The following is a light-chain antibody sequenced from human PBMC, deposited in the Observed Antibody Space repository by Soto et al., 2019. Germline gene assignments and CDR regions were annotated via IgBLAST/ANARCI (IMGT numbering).Light chain of an antibody. Sequence: DIQMTQSPSTLSASVGDRVNITCRASQSISSWLAWYQQKPGKASKLLIYRASELQTGVPSRFSGRGSGTEFPLTICSLQTDVFATYYFQQYNSYFFTFGPGTKVDV. CDR3: QQYNSYFFT. CDR2: RAS. V-gene: IGKV1-5*03. CDR1: QSISSW. J-gene: IGKJ3*01.